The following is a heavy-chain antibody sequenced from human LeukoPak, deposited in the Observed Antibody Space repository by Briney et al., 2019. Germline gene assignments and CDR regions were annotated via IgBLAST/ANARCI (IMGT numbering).Heavy chain of an antibody. CDR3: AKHMRATNTYSFFGLDV. CDR1: GFTFKDYG. J-gene: IGHJ6*02. CDR2: INWNGGGT. Sequence: GRSLRLSCAATGFTFKDYGMHWVRQPPGKGLEWGSSINWNGGGTDYADSVKGRFTISSDNAKNSLYLQLSSLSPEDTALYYCAKHMRATNTYSFFGLDVWGQGTTVTVSS. D-gene: IGHD1-26*01. V-gene: IGHV3-9*01.